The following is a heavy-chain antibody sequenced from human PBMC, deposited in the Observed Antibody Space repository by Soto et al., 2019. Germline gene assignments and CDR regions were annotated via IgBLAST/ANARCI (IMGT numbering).Heavy chain of an antibody. J-gene: IGHJ4*02. Sequence: SETLSLTCTVSGDSVGTTHSYWAWIRQSPGKGLEWIGNIHYSGSTYYMPSLRSRVTLSVDTSKNQFSLRLTSVTAEDTAVYYCARHEGNGNVWPLDYWGQGILVTVSS. D-gene: IGHD2-8*01. V-gene: IGHV4-39*01. CDR3: ARHEGNGNVWPLDY. CDR1: GDSVGTTHSY. CDR2: IHYSGST.